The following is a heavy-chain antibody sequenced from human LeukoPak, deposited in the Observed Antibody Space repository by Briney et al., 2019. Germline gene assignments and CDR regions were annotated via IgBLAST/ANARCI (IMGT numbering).Heavy chain of an antibody. CDR2: ISSGGGTK. J-gene: IGHJ6*03. D-gene: IGHD4/OR15-4a*01. Sequence: GGSLRLSCVAAGFTFSTYEMNWVRQAPGKGLEWVSHISSGGGTKYYIESVKGRFTISRDNAKNSLSLQMSSLRAEDTAVYYCARARGSDYNYSYMDVWGKGTTVTVSS. V-gene: IGHV3-48*03. CDR3: ARARGSDYNYSYMDV. CDR1: GFTFSTYE.